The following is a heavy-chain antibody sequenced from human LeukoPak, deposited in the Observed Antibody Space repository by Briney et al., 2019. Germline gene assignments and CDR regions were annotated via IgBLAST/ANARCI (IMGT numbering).Heavy chain of an antibody. V-gene: IGHV3-23*01. CDR2: ISASGHYT. Sequence: GGSLRLSCEASGFTFSNSAMSWVRQAPGKGLEWVSGISASGHYTYNADSAKGRFTISRDNSKNTLYLQMNSLRAEDTALYFCAKDGSWGNYYFYFYIDVWGKGTTVTVSS. J-gene: IGHJ6*03. CDR1: GFTFSNSA. D-gene: IGHD3-16*01. CDR3: AKDGSWGNYYFYFYIDV.